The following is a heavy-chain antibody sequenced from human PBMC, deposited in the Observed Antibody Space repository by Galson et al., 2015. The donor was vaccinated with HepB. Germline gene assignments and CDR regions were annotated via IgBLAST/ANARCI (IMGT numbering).Heavy chain of an antibody. CDR2: IYYSGTT. CDR3: ARHGGDNSFSY. D-gene: IGHD2-21*01. J-gene: IGHJ4*02. Sequence: SETLSLTCTVSGDSISTYYWSWIRQPPGKGLEWIGYIYYSGTTNYNPSLKSRVTISVDTSKNQFSLKLSSVTAADTAVYYCARHGGDNSFSYWGQGALVTVSS. V-gene: IGHV4-59*01. CDR1: GDSISTYY.